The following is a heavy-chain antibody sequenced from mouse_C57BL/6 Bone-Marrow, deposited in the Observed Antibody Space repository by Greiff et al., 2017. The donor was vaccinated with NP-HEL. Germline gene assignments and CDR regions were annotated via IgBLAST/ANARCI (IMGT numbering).Heavy chain of an antibody. CDR1: GYTFTSYW. D-gene: IGHD1-1*01. CDR3: ALHYYGSSYWYFDV. V-gene: IGHV1-50*01. Sequence: QVQLKQPGAELVKPGASVKLSCKASGYTFTSYWMQWVKQRPGQGLEWIGEIDPSDSYTNYNQKFQGKATLTVDTSSSTAYMQLSSLTSEDSAVYYCALHYYGSSYWYFDVWGTGTTVTVSS. J-gene: IGHJ1*03. CDR2: IDPSDSYT.